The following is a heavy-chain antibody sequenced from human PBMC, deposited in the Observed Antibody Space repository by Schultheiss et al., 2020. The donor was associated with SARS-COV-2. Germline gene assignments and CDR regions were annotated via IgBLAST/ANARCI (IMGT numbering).Heavy chain of an antibody. CDR3: ARVYCGGDCYLPGPLYYFDY. D-gene: IGHD2-21*02. CDR1: GGSISSYY. J-gene: IGHJ4*02. V-gene: IGHV4-59*01. CDR2: IYYSGST. Sequence: SETLSLTCTVSGGSISSYYWSWIRQPPGKGLEWIGYIYYSGSTNYNPSLKSRVTISVDTSKNQFSLKLSSVTAADTAVYYCARVYCGGDCYLPGPLYYFDYWGQGNLVTVSS.